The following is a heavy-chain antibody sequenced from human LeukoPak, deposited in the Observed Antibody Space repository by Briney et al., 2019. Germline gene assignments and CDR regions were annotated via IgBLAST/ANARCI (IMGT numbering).Heavy chain of an antibody. CDR2: INHSGST. CDR1: GGSFSGYY. D-gene: IGHD1-26*01. V-gene: IGHV4-34*01. J-gene: IGHJ6*02. Sequence: KSSETLSLTCAVYGGSFSGYYWSWIRQPPGKGLEWIGEINHSGSTNYNPSLKSRVTISVDTSKNQFSLKLSSVTAADTAVYYCAVSYGSYGMDAWGQGTTVTVSS. CDR3: AVSYGSYGMDA.